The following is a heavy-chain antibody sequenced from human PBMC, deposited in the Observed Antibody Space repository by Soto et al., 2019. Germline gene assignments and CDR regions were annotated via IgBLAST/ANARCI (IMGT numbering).Heavy chain of an antibody. D-gene: IGHD1-1*01. Sequence: PSETLSLTCTVSGGSISSYYWSWIRQPPGKGLEWIGYVYYSGSTNYNPSLKSRVTISVDTSKNQFSLKLNSVTAADTAIYYCARPYLQDRSFDYWGQGALVTVSS. V-gene: IGHV4-59*01. CDR3: ARPYLQDRSFDY. CDR2: VYYSGST. CDR1: GGSISSYY. J-gene: IGHJ4*02.